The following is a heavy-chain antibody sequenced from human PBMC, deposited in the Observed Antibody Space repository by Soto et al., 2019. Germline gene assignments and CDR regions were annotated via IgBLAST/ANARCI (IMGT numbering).Heavy chain of an antibody. Sequence: LRLSCAASGFTFSSYGMHWVRRAPGKGLEWVAVISYDGSNKYYADSVKGRFTISRDNSKNTLYLQMNSLRAEDTAVYYCAKNPLRLAVAGPFDYWGQGTLVTVS. CDR2: ISYDGSNK. D-gene: IGHD6-19*01. CDR3: AKNPLRLAVAGPFDY. J-gene: IGHJ4*02. CDR1: GFTFSSYG. V-gene: IGHV3-30*18.